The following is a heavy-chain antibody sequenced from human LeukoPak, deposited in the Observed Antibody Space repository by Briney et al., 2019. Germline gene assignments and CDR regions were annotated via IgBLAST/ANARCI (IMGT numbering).Heavy chain of an antibody. CDR3: ARDGQSSTSFFDY. V-gene: IGHV4-61*01. D-gene: IGHD2-2*01. J-gene: IGHJ4*02. CDR1: GGSISSGSYY. Sequence: PSETLSLTCTVSGGSISSGSYYWGWIRQPPGKGLEWIGYIYYSGSTNYNPSLKSRVTISVDTSKNQFSLKLSSVTAADTAVYYCARDGQSSTSFFDYWGQGTLVTVSS. CDR2: IYYSGST.